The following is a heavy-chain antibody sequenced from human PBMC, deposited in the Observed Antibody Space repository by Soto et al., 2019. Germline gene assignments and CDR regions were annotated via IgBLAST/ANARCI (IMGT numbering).Heavy chain of an antibody. J-gene: IGHJ3*02. CDR3: ARVLYDTSGYDAFDI. Sequence: EVQLVESGGGLVKPAGSLRLSCAASGFTFSTYSMNWVRQAPGKGLEWVSSISSSSSYIYYADSVKGRFTISRDNAKNSLYLQMNSLRAEDTAVYYCARVLYDTSGYDAFDIWGQGTMVTVSS. CDR1: GFTFSTYS. CDR2: ISSSSSYI. D-gene: IGHD3-22*01. V-gene: IGHV3-21*01.